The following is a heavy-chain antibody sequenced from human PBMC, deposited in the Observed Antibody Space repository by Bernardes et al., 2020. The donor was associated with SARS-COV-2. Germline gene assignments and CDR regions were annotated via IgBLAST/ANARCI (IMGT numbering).Heavy chain of an antibody. D-gene: IGHD6-13*01. V-gene: IGHV3-23*01. CDR2: TTSTGGST. CDR3: AKVGGSSWYFDY. J-gene: IGHJ4*02. Sequence: GGSLRLSCEVAGFTFSGDAMSWVRQAPGKGLEWVSTTTSTGGSTYYADSVKGRFTISRDNSKNTLYLQMNSLRVEDTAVYFCAKVGGSSWYFDYWGQGTLVAVSS. CDR1: GFTFSGDA.